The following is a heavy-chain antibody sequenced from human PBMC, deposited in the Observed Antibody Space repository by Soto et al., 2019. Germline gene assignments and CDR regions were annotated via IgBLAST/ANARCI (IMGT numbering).Heavy chain of an antibody. J-gene: IGHJ6*02. CDR3: ARVIGASVQGTCGYPPYYYYGMDV. D-gene: IGHD2-21*01. CDR2: IIPILGIA. CDR1: GGTFSSYA. V-gene: IGHV1-69*10. Sequence: ASVKVSCKASGGTFSSYAISWVRQAPGQGLEWMGGIIPILGIANYAQKFQGRVTITADKSTSTAYMELSSLRSEDTAVYYCARVIGASVQGTCGYPPYYYYGMDVWGQGTTVTVSS.